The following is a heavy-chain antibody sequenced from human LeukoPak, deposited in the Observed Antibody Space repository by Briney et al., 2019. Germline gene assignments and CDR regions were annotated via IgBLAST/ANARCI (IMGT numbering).Heavy chain of an antibody. CDR3: ARETSQKGAHYMDV. CDR2: IYTSGNT. CDR1: GGSISSGGYY. J-gene: IGHJ6*03. V-gene: IGHV4-61*02. Sequence: SETLSLTCTVSGGSISSGGYYWSWIRQPAGKGLEWIGRIYTSGNTNYNPSLKSRVTISVDTFKNQFSLKLSSVTAADTAVYYCARETSQKGAHYMDVWGKGTTVTISS. D-gene: IGHD3-16*01.